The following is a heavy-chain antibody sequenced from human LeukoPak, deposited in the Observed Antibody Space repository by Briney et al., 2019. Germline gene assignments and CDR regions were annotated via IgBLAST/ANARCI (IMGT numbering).Heavy chain of an antibody. D-gene: IGHD3-22*01. J-gene: IGHJ4*02. CDR3: AKDLQNYYDSRGYYSPFDY. CDR2: ISGTDGST. V-gene: IGHV3-23*01. CDR1: GFTFSSYA. Sequence: QPGGSLRLSCATSGFTFSSYAMSWVRQAPGKGLEWVSAISGTDGSTYYADSVKGRFTISRDNSKNSLYLQMNSLRAEDTAEYYCAKDLQNYYDSRGYYSPFDYWGQGALVTVSS.